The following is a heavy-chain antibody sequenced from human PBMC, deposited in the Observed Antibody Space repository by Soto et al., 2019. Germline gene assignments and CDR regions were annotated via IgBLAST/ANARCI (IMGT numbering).Heavy chain of an antibody. CDR3: ARYDFLSCYYTPEYFQH. D-gene: IGHD3-3*01. CDR2: INSDGSST. Sequence: EVQLVESGGGLVQPGGSLRLSCAASGFTFSSYWMHWVRQAPGKGLVWVSRINSDGSSTSYADSVKGRFTISRDNAKNTLYLQMNRLRAEDTAVYYCARYDFLSCYYTPEYFQHWGQGTLVTVSS. V-gene: IGHV3-74*01. J-gene: IGHJ1*01. CDR1: GFTFSSYW.